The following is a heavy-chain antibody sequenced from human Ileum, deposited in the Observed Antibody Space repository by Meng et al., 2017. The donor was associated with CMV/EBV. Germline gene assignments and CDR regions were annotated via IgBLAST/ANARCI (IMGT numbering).Heavy chain of an antibody. D-gene: IGHD4-17*01. CDR1: GFTVSSNY. CDR2: IYSGGST. Sequence: EVQLVESGXGLIQPGGALRLACAASGFTVSSNYLSWVRQAPGKGLEWVSVIYSGGSTYYADSVKGRFTSSRDNSKNTLYLQMNSLRVEDTGVYYCSRAGPTRGYGDYHGYWGQGTLVNVSS. V-gene: IGHV3-53*01. J-gene: IGHJ4*02. CDR3: SRAGPTRGYGDYHGY.